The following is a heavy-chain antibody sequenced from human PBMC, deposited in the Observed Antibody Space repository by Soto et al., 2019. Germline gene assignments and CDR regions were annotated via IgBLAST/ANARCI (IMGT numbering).Heavy chain of an antibody. CDR1: GGSISSISYY. D-gene: IGHD1-26*01. J-gene: IGHJ4*02. Sequence: SETLSLTCTVSGGSISSISYYWGWIRQPPGKGLEWIGSIYYSGSTYYNPSLKSRVTISVDTSKKQFSLKLSSVTAAYTAVYYCARSRIVPTRYYFDYWGQGTLV. V-gene: IGHV4-39*01. CDR3: ARSRIVPTRYYFDY. CDR2: IYYSGST.